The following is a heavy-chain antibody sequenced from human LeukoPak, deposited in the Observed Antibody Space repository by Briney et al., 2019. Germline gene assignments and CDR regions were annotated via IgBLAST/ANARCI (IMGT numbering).Heavy chain of an antibody. Sequence: ASVKVSCKASGYTFTGYYMHWVRQAPGQGLEWMGWINPNSGGTNYAQKFQGRVTMTRDTSISTAYMELSRLRSDNTAVYYCAREWGDIVDRSGYYYAPWGYWGQGTLVTVSS. J-gene: IGHJ4*02. D-gene: IGHD3-22*01. CDR1: GYTFTGYY. V-gene: IGHV1-2*02. CDR3: AREWGDIVDRSGYYYAPWGY. CDR2: INPNSGGT.